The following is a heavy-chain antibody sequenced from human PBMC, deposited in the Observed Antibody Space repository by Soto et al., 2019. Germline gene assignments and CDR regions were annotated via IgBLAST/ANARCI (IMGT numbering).Heavy chain of an antibody. J-gene: IGHJ6*03. CDR2: ISSNGVGT. Sequence: EVQLAESGGGLVQPGGSLRLSCAAAGFPLSGYAMDGFRQAPGQVLEYVSGISSNGVGTYYANSVQGRFTISRDNSKNTVYLQMGSLRSEDMAVYYCARRARPDFYYMDVWGKGTTVTVSS. D-gene: IGHD6-6*01. V-gene: IGHV3-64*01. CDR1: GFPLSGYA. CDR3: ARRARPDFYYMDV.